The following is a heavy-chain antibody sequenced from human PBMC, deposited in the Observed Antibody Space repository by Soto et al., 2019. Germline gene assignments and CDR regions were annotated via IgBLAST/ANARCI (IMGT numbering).Heavy chain of an antibody. V-gene: IGHV3-30-3*01. J-gene: IGHJ5*02. Sequence: QVQLVESGGGVVQPGRSLRLSCAASGFTFSSYAMHWVRQAPGKGLEWVAVISYDGSNKYYADSVKGRFTISRDNSKNTLYLQMNSLRAEDTAVYYCARDLGDFWSGYLGAWGQGTLVTVSS. D-gene: IGHD3-3*01. CDR1: GFTFSSYA. CDR2: ISYDGSNK. CDR3: ARDLGDFWSGYLGA.